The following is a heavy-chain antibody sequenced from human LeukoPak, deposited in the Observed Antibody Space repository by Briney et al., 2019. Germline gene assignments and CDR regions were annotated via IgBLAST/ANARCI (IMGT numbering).Heavy chain of an antibody. Sequence: GASVKVSCKASGYTFTSYGISWVRQAPGQGLEWMGWISAYNGNTNYAQKLQGRVTMTTDTSTSTAYMELRSLRSDDTAVYYCARENSSGWYGEGYFDYWGQGTLVTVSS. CDR1: GYTFTSYG. CDR2: ISAYNGNT. V-gene: IGHV1-18*01. CDR3: ARENSSGWYGEGYFDY. D-gene: IGHD6-19*01. J-gene: IGHJ4*02.